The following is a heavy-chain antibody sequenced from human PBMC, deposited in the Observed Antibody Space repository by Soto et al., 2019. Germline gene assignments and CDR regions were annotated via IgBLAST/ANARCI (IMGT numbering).Heavy chain of an antibody. CDR2: INHSGST. D-gene: IGHD3-3*01. V-gene: IGHV4-34*01. CDR1: GGSFSGYY. Sequence: PSETLSLTCAVYGGSFSGYYWSWIRQPPGKGLEWLGEINHSGSTNYDPSLKSRVTISIDTSKNQFSLKLSSVTAADTAVYYCAKGRVVRITIFGVVTKTDRPYYFDYWGQGTLVTVSS. CDR3: AKGRVVRITIFGVVTKTDRPYYFDY. J-gene: IGHJ4*02.